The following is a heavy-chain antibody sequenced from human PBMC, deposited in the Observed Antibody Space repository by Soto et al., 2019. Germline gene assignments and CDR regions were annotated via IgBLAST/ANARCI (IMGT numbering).Heavy chain of an antibody. D-gene: IGHD1-26*01. CDR3: ASRGSGSYYDY. V-gene: IGHV3-23*01. CDR2: ISGSGDST. CDR1: GFTFSSYA. Sequence: EVQLLESGGGLVQPGGSLRLSCAASGFTFSSYAMRWVRQAPVKGLEWVSAISGSGDSTYYADSVKGRLTISRDNSKNTLYLQMNSLRAEDTAVYYCASRGSGSYYDYWGQGTLVTVSS. J-gene: IGHJ4*02.